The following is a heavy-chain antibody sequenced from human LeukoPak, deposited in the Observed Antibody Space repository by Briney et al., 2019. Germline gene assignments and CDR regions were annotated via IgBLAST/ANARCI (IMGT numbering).Heavy chain of an antibody. V-gene: IGHV4-34*01. D-gene: IGHD6-19*01. CDR1: GGSFSGYY. CDR2: INHSGST. J-gene: IGHJ4*02. CDR3: ARGSGVYSSGWHPSPPYYFDY. Sequence: SETLSLTCAVYGGSFSGYYWSWIRQPPGKGLEWIGEINHSGSTNYNPSLKSRVTISVDTSKNQFSLKLSSVTAADTAVYYCARGSGVYSSGWHPSPPYYFDYWGQGTLVTVSS.